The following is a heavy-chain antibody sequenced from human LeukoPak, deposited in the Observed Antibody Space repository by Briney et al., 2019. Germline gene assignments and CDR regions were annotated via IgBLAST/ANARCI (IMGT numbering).Heavy chain of an antibody. CDR2: ISYGGSNK. J-gene: IGHJ3*02. CDR3: ARETAYAFDI. V-gene: IGHV3-30-3*01. CDR1: GFTFSSYW. Sequence: PGGSLRLSCAASGFTFSSYWMTWVRQAPGKGLEWAAVISYGGSNKYYADSVKGRFTISRDNSKNTLYLQMNSLRAEDTAVYYCARETAYAFDIWGQGTMVTVSS. D-gene: IGHD5-18*01.